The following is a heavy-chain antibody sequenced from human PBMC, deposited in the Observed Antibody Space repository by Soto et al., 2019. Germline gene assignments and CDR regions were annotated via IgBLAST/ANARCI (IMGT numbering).Heavy chain of an antibody. D-gene: IGHD3-3*01. J-gene: IGHJ3*02. Sequence: GGSLRLSCAASGFTFSSYAMSWVRQAPGKGLEWVSAISGSGGSTYYADSVKGRFTISRDNSKNTLYLQMNSLRAEDTAVYYCAKRLLRFLEWSDNDAFDIWGQGTMVTVSS. CDR1: GFTFSSYA. CDR2: ISGSGGST. CDR3: AKRLLRFLEWSDNDAFDI. V-gene: IGHV3-23*01.